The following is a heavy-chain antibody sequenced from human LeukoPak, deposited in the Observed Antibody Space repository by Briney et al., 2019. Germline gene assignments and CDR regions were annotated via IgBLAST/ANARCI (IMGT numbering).Heavy chain of an antibody. D-gene: IGHD6-19*01. Sequence: PGGSLRLSCAASGFTFSSYAMHWVRQAPGKGLEWVAVISYDGSNKYYADSVKGRFTISRDNSKNTLYLQMNSLRAEDTAVYYCAREVAVASYDAFDIWGQGTMVTVSS. CDR1: GFTFSSYA. J-gene: IGHJ3*02. CDR3: AREVAVASYDAFDI. V-gene: IGHV3-30*04. CDR2: ISYDGSNK.